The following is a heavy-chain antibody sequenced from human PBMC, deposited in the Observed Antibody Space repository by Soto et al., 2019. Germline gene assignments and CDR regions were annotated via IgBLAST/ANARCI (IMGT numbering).Heavy chain of an antibody. CDR1: GGSISTGGYY. V-gene: IGHV4-31*03. J-gene: IGHJ3*02. CDR2: SYHSGMT. CDR3: ATVRWELHDAFDI. Sequence: QVQLQESGPGLVKPSQTLSLTCTVSGGSISTGGYYWSWIRQHPGRGLEWIGYSYHSGMTFSNPTLQSRVAISIDTSNNKFSLKLSSVTAADTAVYYCATVRWELHDAFDIWGQGTMVSVSS. D-gene: IGHD1-26*01.